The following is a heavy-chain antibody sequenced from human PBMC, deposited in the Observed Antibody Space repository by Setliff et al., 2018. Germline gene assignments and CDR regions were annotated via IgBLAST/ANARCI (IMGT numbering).Heavy chain of an antibody. CDR3: ARGRNIAARLLDS. CDR2: INHRGST. J-gene: IGHJ4*02. Sequence: SSETLSLTCAAYGGTFSDYYWTWIRQPPGKGLEWIGEINHRGSTNYNPSLKSRATISIDTSKDQFSLKLISMSAADTAVYFCARGRNIAARLLDSWGQGALVTVPQ. D-gene: IGHD6-6*01. CDR1: GGTFSDYY. V-gene: IGHV4-34*01.